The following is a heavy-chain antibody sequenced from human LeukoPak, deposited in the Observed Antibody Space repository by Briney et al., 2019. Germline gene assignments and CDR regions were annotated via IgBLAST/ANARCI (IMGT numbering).Heavy chain of an antibody. D-gene: IGHD3-22*01. CDR3: AASITMIDDALDM. CDR2: ISNSGGTA. V-gene: IGHV3-23*01. Sequence: GGSLRLSCAASGFTFSSNAMNWVRQAPGQGLEWVSAISNSGGTALYADSVRGRFIISRDNSKNTLYLQMSSLRAEDTAVYYCAASITMIDDALDMWGQGTMITVSS. J-gene: IGHJ3*02. CDR1: GFTFSSNA.